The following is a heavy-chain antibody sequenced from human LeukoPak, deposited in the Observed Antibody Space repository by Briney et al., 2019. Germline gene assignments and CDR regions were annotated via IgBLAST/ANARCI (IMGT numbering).Heavy chain of an antibody. Sequence: GGSLRLSCAASGFTFSSYAMSWVRQAPGKGLEWVSAISGSGGSTYYADSVKGRFTISRDNSKNTLYLQMNSLRAEDTAVYYCAKDAFSGYDYVWGSYRSDSWGQGTLVTVSS. CDR2: ISGSGGST. CDR3: AKDAFSGYDYVWGSYRSDS. V-gene: IGHV3-23*01. CDR1: GFTFSSYA. J-gene: IGHJ4*02. D-gene: IGHD3-16*02.